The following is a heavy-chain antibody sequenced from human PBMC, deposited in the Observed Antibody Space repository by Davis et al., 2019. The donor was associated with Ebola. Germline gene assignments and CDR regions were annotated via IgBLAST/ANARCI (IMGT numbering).Heavy chain of an antibody. Sequence: PSETLSLTCTVSGGSVSSGSYYWSWIRQPPGKGLEWIGYIYYSGSTNYNPSLKSRVTISVDTSKNQFSLKLSSVTAADTAVYYCARASYYSNYRLGMDVWGQGTTVTVSS. CDR2: IYYSGST. V-gene: IGHV4-61*01. CDR3: ARASYYSNYRLGMDV. D-gene: IGHD4-11*01. J-gene: IGHJ6*02. CDR1: GGSVSSGSYY.